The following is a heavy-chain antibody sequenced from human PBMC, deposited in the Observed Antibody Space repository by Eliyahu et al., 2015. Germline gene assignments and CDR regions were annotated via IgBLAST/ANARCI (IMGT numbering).Heavy chain of an antibody. CDR2: IYYNGAT. CDR1: GGSIXTSNYY. J-gene: IGHJ4*02. Sequence: QLQLQESGPGLVKPSETLSLTCTVSGGSIXTSNYYWGWIRQPPGKGLEWIGTIYYNGATQYNPSLRSRLTISVDTSKNQFSLKLSSVTAADTAVYYCAREVREIDVKGPQGDSWGQGTLVTVSS. CDR3: AREVREIDVKGPQGDS. D-gene: IGHD1-26*01. V-gene: IGHV4-39*02.